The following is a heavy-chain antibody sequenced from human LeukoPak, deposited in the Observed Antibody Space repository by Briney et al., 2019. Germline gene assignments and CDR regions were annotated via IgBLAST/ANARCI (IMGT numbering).Heavy chain of an antibody. Sequence: SETLSLTCAVSGASISSSNYYWGWVRQPPGKGLEWIGEIYHSGSTNYNPSLKSRVTISVDTSKNQFSLKLSSVTAADTAVYYCAGLQQQLVSFWFDPWGQGTLVTVSS. V-gene: IGHV4-39*07. CDR3: AGLQQQLVSFWFDP. CDR2: IYHSGST. D-gene: IGHD6-13*01. J-gene: IGHJ5*02. CDR1: GASISSSNYY.